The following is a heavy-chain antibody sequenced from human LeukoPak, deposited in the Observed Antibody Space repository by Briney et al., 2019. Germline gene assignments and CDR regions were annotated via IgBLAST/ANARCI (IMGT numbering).Heavy chain of an antibody. V-gene: IGHV3-30*18. CDR2: ISYDGTNK. CDR3: AKQLGYCSDGSCYFPY. J-gene: IGHJ4*02. D-gene: IGHD2-15*01. Sequence: PGRSLRLSCAASGFTFNSYGMNWVRQAPGKGLEWVAVISYDGTNKYYADSVKGRFAISRDDSKSTLCLQMNSLRAEDTAVYYCAKQLGYCSDGSCYFPYWGQGTLVTVSS. CDR1: GFTFNSYG.